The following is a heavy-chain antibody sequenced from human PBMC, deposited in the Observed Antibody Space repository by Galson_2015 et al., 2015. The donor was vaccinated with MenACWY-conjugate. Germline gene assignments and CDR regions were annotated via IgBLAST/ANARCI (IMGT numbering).Heavy chain of an antibody. CDR2: ISGSGGST. Sequence: SLRLSCAASGFTFSSYAMSWVRQAPGKGLEWVSAISGSGGSTYYADSVKGRFTISRDNSKNTLYLQMNSLRAEDTAVYYCAKGGIPAAILWKRTPRTYSSSFGFWGQGTLVTVSS. J-gene: IGHJ4*02. V-gene: IGHV3-23*01. D-gene: IGHD2-2*02. CDR3: AKGGIPAAILWKRTPRTYSSSFGF. CDR1: GFTFSSYA.